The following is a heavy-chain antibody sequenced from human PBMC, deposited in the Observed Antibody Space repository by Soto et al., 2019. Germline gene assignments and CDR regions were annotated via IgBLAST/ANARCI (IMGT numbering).Heavy chain of an antibody. CDR3: ARDKITGLFDY. CDR2: INHSGST. J-gene: IGHJ4*02. D-gene: IGHD2-8*02. CDR1: GGSFSGYY. V-gene: IGHV4-34*01. Sequence: QVQLQQWGAGLLKPSETLSLTCAVYGGSFSGYYWTWIRQPPGTGLEWIGEINHSGSTNYNPSLKSTGTISVDTSKNQVSLKLTSVTAADTAVYYWARDKITGLFDYWGQGTLVTVSS.